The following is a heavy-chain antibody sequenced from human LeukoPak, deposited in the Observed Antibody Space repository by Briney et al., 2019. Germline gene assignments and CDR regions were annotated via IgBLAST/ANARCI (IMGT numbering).Heavy chain of an antibody. V-gene: IGHV6-1*01. D-gene: IGHD3-22*01. Sequence: SQTLSLTCAISGDSVSSNSAAWNWIRQSPSRGLEWLGRTYYRAKWYNDYAVSVKSRITINPDTSKNQFSLQLNSMTPEDTAVYYCARDGPHVPSGYYEVGLDYYYYYGMDVWGQGTTVTVSS. CDR1: GDSVSSNSAA. J-gene: IGHJ6*02. CDR3: ARDGPHVPSGYYEVGLDYYYYYGMDV. CDR2: TYYRAKWYN.